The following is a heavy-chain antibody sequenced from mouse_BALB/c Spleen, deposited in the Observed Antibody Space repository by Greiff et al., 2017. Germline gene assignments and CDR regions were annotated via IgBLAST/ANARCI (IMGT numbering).Heavy chain of an antibody. V-gene: IGHV1S22*01. CDR3: TRSLWSYYFDC. D-gene: IGHD1-1*02. CDR2: IYPGSGST. CDR1: GYTFTSYW. J-gene: IGHJ2*01. Sequence: LQQPGSELVRPGASVKLSCKASGYTFTSYWMHWVKQRPGQGLEWIGNIYPGSGSTNYDEKFKSKATLTVDTSSSTAYMQLSSLTSEDSAVYYCTRSLWSYYFDCWGRGTALAVSS.